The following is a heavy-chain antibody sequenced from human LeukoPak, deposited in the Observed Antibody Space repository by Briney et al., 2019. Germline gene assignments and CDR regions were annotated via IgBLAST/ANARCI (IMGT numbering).Heavy chain of an antibody. CDR3: AKELIDESARNFVS. D-gene: IGHD2/OR15-2a*01. CDR1: GLTFSNYG. J-gene: IGHJ4*02. Sequence: PGGSLRLSCAASGLTFSNYGMHWVRQAPGKGLEWVAYILYDGSNEYYADSLKGRFTISRDNSKNTLSLQRNSLRAEDTAFYSGAKELIDESARNFVSWGQGTRVTVSS. V-gene: IGHV3-30*02. CDR2: ILYDGSNE.